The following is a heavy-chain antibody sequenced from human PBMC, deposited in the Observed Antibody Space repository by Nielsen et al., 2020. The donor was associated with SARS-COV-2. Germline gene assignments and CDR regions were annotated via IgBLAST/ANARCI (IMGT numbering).Heavy chain of an antibody. CDR3: ARDSSSWSYNWFDP. CDR2: FDPEDGET. V-gene: IGHV1-24*01. D-gene: IGHD6-13*01. J-gene: IGHJ5*02. CDR1: GYTLTELS. Sequence: ASVKVSCKVSGYTLTELSMHWVRQAPGKGLEWMGGFDPEDGETIYAQKFQGRVTMTRDTSISTAYMELSRLRSDDTAVYYCARDSSSWSYNWFDPWGQGTLVTVSS.